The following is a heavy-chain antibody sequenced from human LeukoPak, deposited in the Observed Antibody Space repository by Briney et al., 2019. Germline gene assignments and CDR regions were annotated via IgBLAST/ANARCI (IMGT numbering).Heavy chain of an antibody. V-gene: IGHV1-69*13. CDR1: GGTFSSYA. CDR2: IIPIFGTA. CDR3: ARGWGVVVPAAIYAFDI. J-gene: IGHJ3*02. Sequence: SVKVSCKASGGTFSSYAISWVRQAPGQGLEWMGGIIPIFGTANYAQKFQGRVTITADESTSTAYMELSSLRSEDTAVYYCARGWGVVVPAAIYAFDIWGQGTMVTVSS. D-gene: IGHD2-2*01.